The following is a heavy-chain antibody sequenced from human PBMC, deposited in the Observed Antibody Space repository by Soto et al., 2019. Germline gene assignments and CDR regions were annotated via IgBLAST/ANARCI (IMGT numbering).Heavy chain of an antibody. J-gene: IGHJ4*02. CDR1: GFTFSSHM. D-gene: IGHD6-13*01. CDR3: AKGLQSSNWCPFDY. Sequence: PGGSLRLSCVVSGFTFSSHMMTWVRQAPGKGLEWVSGIYGNAARTFYADSVKGRFTISRDNSKNTLFLEMNSLRAEDTAVYYCAKGLQSSNWCPFDYWGQGTLVTVSS. V-gene: IGHV3-23*01. CDR2: IYGNAART.